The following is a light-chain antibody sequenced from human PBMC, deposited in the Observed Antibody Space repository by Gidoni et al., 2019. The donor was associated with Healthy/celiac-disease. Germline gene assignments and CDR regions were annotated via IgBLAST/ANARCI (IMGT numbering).Light chain of an antibody. CDR1: QDISNY. J-gene: IGKJ4*01. V-gene: IGKV1-33*01. CDR3: QQYDNHPLT. Sequence: IPVTPSPSSLSASVGDRVTITCQASQDISNYLNWYQQKPGKAPKLLIYDASTLETGVPSRFSGSGSGTDFTFTISSLQPEDIATYYCQQYDNHPLTFGGGTKVEIK. CDR2: DAS.